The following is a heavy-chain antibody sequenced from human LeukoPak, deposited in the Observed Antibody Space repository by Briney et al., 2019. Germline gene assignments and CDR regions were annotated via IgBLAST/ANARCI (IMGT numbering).Heavy chain of an antibody. D-gene: IGHD3-10*01. CDR1: GFTVSSNY. Sequence: GGSLRLSCAASGFTVSSNYMSWVRHAPGKGLEGVSLIYSDGTTYYADSVKGRFTTSRDNSKNTLYLQMDSLRAEDTAVYFCATRAEGSYYGSGSYYGMDVWGQGTTVTVSS. V-gene: IGHV3-66*01. CDR2: IYSDGTT. CDR3: ATRAEGSYYGSGSYYGMDV. J-gene: IGHJ6*02.